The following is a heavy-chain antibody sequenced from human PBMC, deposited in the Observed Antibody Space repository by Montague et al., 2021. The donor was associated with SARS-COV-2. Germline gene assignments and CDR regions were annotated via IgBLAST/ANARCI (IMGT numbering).Heavy chain of an antibody. CDR3: ARLLPDGTVVATDIPFDS. CDR2: IHYIGNT. V-gene: IGHV4-59*08. D-gene: IGHD2-21*02. J-gene: IGHJ4*02. CDR1: GGSISFYY. Sequence: SETLSLTCTVSGGSISFYYWSWIRQPPGKGLELIGSIHYIGNTYYNPSLESRVTISVDTSENQFSLKLRSVIAADTAVHYCARLLPDGTVVATDIPFDSWGQGTLVTVSS.